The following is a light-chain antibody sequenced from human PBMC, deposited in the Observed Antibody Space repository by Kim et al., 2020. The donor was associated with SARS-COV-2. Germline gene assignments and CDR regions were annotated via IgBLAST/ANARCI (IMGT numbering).Light chain of an antibody. CDR3: QQYDGWPRT. Sequence: GSPGESATLSCRATQSVSTNLAWYQQRPGQAPRLLISGASTRATGVPARFSGSGSGTEFTLTISSLQSEDFAVYYCQQYDGWPRTFGQGTKVDIK. CDR1: QSVSTN. V-gene: IGKV3-15*01. J-gene: IGKJ1*01. CDR2: GAS.